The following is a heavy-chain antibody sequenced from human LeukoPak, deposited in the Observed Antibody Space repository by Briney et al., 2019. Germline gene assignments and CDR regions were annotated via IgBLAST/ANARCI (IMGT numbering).Heavy chain of an antibody. V-gene: IGHV4-59*01. Sequence: SETLSLTCTVSGGSISSYYWSWIRQPPGKGLEWIGYIYYSGSTNYNPSLKSRVTISVDTSKSQFALKLSSVTAADTAVYYCAREAGYFGPVDYWGQGTLVTVSS. CDR1: GGSISSYY. J-gene: IGHJ4*02. CDR2: IYYSGST. D-gene: IGHD3-9*01. CDR3: AREAGYFGPVDY.